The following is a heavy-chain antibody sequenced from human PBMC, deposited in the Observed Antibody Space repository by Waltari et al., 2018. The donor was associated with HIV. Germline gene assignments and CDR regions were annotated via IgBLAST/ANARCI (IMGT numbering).Heavy chain of an antibody. D-gene: IGHD3-22*01. Sequence: QVQLVESGGGVVQPGRSLRLSCAASGFTFSSYAMHWVRQAPGKGLEWVAVISYDGSNKYYADSVKGRFTISRDNSKNTLYLQMNSLRAEDTAVYYCAREAAGYYDSSGYYRLVDYWGQGTLVTVSS. V-gene: IGHV3-30*01. J-gene: IGHJ4*02. CDR1: GFTFSSYA. CDR3: AREAAGYYDSSGYYRLVDY. CDR2: ISYDGSNK.